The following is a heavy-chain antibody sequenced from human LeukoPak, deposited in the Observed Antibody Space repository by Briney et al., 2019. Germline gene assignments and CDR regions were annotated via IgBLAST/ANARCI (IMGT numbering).Heavy chain of an antibody. CDR3: ARLVHTTYYYDSSGYYYGYYFDY. CDR2: IKQDGSEK. V-gene: IGHV3-7*01. Sequence: GGSLRLSCAASGFTFSSYWMSWVRQAPGKGLEWVANIKQDGSEKYYVDSVKGRFTISRDNAKNSLYLQMNSLRAEDTAVYYCARLVHTTYYYDSSGYYYGYYFDYWGQGTLVTVSS. D-gene: IGHD3-22*01. CDR1: GFTFSSYW. J-gene: IGHJ4*02.